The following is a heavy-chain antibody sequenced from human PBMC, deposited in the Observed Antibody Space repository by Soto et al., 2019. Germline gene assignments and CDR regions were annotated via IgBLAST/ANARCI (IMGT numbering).Heavy chain of an antibody. Sequence: SVKVSCKASGGTFSSYAISWVRQAPGQGLEWMGGIIPIFGTANYAQKFQGRVTITADKSTSTAYMELSSLRSEDTAVYYCAGDPQAVAGRKNYYYGMDVWGQGTTVTVSS. D-gene: IGHD6-19*01. V-gene: IGHV1-69*06. J-gene: IGHJ6*02. CDR2: IIPIFGTA. CDR1: GGTFSSYA. CDR3: AGDPQAVAGRKNYYYGMDV.